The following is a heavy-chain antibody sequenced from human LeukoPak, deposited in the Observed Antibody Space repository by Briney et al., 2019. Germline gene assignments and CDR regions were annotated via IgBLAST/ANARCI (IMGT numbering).Heavy chain of an antibody. J-gene: IGHJ6*03. CDR2: INHSGST. V-gene: IGHV4-34*01. Sequence: SETLSLTCAVYGGSFSGYYWSWIRQPPGKGLEWIGEINHSGSTNYNPSLKSRVTISVDTSKNQFSLKLSSVTAADTAVYYCASSRYYHYYMDVWGKGTTVTISS. CDR3: ASSRYYHYYMDV. CDR1: GGSFSGYY.